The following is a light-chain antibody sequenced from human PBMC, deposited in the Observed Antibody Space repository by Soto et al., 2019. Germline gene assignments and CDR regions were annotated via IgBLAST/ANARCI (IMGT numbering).Light chain of an antibody. CDR1: QSVSGN. CDR2: GAS. CDR3: QQYHNWPAWT. J-gene: IGKJ1*01. V-gene: IGKV3-15*01. Sequence: EVVMTQSPATLSVSPGERATLSCRASQSVSGNLAWYQQKPGQSPRLLIYGASTRATGIPARFSGSGSGTECTLTVSSPQSDDFAIYYCQQYHNWPAWTFGQGTKVDIK.